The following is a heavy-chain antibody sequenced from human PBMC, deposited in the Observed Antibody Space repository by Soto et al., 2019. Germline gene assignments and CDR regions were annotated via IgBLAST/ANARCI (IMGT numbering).Heavy chain of an antibody. Sequence: QVQLVQSGAEVKNPGSSVKVSCKAVRGTFNNYVINWMRQAPGQGLEWMGGIVPQYGKVNIAQKFQRAVNFGAHQSWNTSDLGLPRLRTEGTAVYYCACIKLYDARGSPQGVFDIGGEGKMVTVSA. V-gene: IGHV1-69*01. D-gene: IGHD2-8*01. CDR1: RGTFNNYV. J-gene: IGHJ3*02. CDR3: ACIKLYDARGSPQGVFDI. CDR2: IVPQYGKV.